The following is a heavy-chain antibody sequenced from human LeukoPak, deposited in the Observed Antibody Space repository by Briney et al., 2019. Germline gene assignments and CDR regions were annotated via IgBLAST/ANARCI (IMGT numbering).Heavy chain of an antibody. Sequence: SETLSLTCAVYGGSFSGYYWSWIRQPPGKGLEWIGEINHSGSTNYNPSLKSRVTISVDTSKNQFSLKLSSVTAADTAVYYCASAESGRGWFGKYNWFDPWGQGTLVTVSS. D-gene: IGHD3-10*01. CDR3: ASAESGRGWFGKYNWFDP. CDR2: INHSGST. V-gene: IGHV4-34*01. CDR1: GGSFSGYY. J-gene: IGHJ5*02.